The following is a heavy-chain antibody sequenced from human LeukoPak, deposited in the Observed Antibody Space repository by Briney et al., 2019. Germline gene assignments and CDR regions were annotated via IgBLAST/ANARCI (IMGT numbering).Heavy chain of an antibody. Sequence: GGSLRLSCAASGFTFSDYYMSWIRQAPGKGLDWVSYISSSGSTIYYADSVKGRFTISRDNAKNSLYLQMNSLRAEDTAVYYCARDWREVSDLWPGFDPWGQGTLVTVSS. CDR1: GFTFSDYY. D-gene: IGHD3-16*02. CDR3: ARDWREVSDLWPGFDP. CDR2: ISSSGSTI. V-gene: IGHV3-11*01. J-gene: IGHJ5*02.